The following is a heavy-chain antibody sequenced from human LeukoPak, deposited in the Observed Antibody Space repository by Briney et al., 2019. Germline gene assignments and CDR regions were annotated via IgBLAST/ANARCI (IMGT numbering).Heavy chain of an antibody. CDR3: ARAPYGSGDYYFDY. CDR1: GGSISSGGYY. V-gene: IGHV4-31*03. D-gene: IGHD3-10*01. J-gene: IGHJ4*02. Sequence: SQTLSLTCTVSGGSISSGGYYWSWIRQHPGKGLEWIGYIYYSGSTYYNPSLKSRVTISVDTSKNQFSLKLSSVTAADTAVYYCARAPYGSGDYYFDYWGQGTLVTVPS. CDR2: IYYSGST.